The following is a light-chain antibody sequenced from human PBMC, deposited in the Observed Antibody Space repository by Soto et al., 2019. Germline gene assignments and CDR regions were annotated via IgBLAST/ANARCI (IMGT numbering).Light chain of an antibody. J-gene: IGLJ2*01. CDR3: SSYGGGYTFEFG. CDR1: TSDIGGYNY. CDR2: HVT. V-gene: IGLV2-11*01. Sequence: QSALTQPRSVSGSPGQSVTISCTGTTSDIGGYNYVSWYQQHPGKAPKLLIYHVTERPSGVPDRFSGSKSGNTDSLTISGLQAEDESDYFGSSYGGGYTFEFGFGGGSQLTVL.